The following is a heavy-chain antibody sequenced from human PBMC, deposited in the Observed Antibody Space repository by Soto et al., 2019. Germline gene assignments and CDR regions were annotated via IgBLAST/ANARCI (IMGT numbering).Heavy chain of an antibody. CDR1: GGSISSSSYY. D-gene: IGHD2-15*01. Sequence: LSLTCTVSGGSISSSSYYWGWIRQPPGKGLEWIGSIYYSGSTYYNPSLKSRVTISVDTSKNQFSLKLSSVTAADTAVYYCARLIPDIVVVVAAENYFDYWGQGTLVTVSS. V-gene: IGHV4-39*01. CDR3: ARLIPDIVVVVAAENYFDY. J-gene: IGHJ4*02. CDR2: IYYSGST.